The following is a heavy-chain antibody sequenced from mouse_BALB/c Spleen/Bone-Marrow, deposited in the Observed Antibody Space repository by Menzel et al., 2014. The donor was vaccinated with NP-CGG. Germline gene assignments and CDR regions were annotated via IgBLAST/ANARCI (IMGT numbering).Heavy chain of an antibody. Sequence: VQLQQSGAELVKPGTSVKLSCTAYGFNIKDTYMHWVKQRPEQGLEWIGRIDPANGNTKYDPKFQGKATITADTSSNTDYLQLSILTSEATAIYYCPSFYEDYRLFVYWGQGTTLTISS. CDR1: GFNIKDTY. D-gene: IGHD2-3*01. J-gene: IGHJ2*01. V-gene: IGHV14-3*02. CDR3: PSFYEDYRLFVY. CDR2: IDPANGNT.